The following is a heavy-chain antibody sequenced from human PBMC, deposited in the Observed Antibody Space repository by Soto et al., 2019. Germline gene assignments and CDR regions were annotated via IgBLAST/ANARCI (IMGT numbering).Heavy chain of an antibody. Sequence: QVQLVQSGAEVQKPGASVKVSCKASGYTFTSYDINWVRQATGQGLEWMGWMNPNSGNTGYAQKFQGRVTMTMNTAISTDYMELSSLRSEDTAVYYCARRVGFNWNYFDYWCQGPLVTVSS. CDR2: MNPNSGNT. D-gene: IGHD1-20*01. CDR3: ARRVGFNWNYFDY. J-gene: IGHJ4*02. CDR1: GYTFTSYD. V-gene: IGHV1-8*01.